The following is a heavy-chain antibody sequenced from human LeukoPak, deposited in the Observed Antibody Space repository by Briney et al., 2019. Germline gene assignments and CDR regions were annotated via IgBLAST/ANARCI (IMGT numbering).Heavy chain of an antibody. CDR2: MYYSGST. J-gene: IGHJ2*01. CDR1: GGSISSYY. CDR3: ARSIRYYYSSGYYYRFSGYFDL. Sequence: SETLSLTCSVSGGSISSYYGTWVREPPGKGLEGVGYMYYSGSTDYNPSLKSRVTISLDTSTRHISLKLSSVTAADTAVYYCARSIRYYYSSGYYYRFSGYFDLWGRGTLVTVSS. D-gene: IGHD3-22*01. V-gene: IGHV4-59*01.